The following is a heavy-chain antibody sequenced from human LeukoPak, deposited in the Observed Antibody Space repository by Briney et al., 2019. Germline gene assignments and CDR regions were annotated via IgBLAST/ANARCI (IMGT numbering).Heavy chain of an antibody. V-gene: IGHV4-59*01. D-gene: IGHD3-16*01. J-gene: IGHJ4*02. CDR1: GGSISSYY. Sequence: DPSETLSLTCTVSGGSISSYYWSWIRQPPGKGLEWIGYIYYSGSTNYNPSLKSRVTISVDTSKNQFSLKLSSVTAADTAVYYCARESKSRDGSFLGYWGQGTLVTVSS. CDR2: IYYSGST. CDR3: ARESKSRDGSFLGY.